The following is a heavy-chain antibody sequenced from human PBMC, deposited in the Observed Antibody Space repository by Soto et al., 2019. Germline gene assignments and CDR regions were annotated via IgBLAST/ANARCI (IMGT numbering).Heavy chain of an antibody. CDR2: ISSSSSYI. D-gene: IGHD3-10*01. CDR3: ARINRSSGSFRIDPFEY. Sequence: GGSLRLSCASSGFIFSRSAMNCVRHAPGKWLEWVSSISSSSSYIYYADSVKGRFTISRDNAKNSLYLQMNSLRDEDTAVYYLARINRSSGSFRIDPFEYWGQGALVNVS. J-gene: IGHJ4*02. V-gene: IGHV3-21*01. CDR1: GFIFSRSA.